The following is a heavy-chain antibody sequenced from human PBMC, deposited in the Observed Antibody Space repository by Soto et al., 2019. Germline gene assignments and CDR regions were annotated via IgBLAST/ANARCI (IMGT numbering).Heavy chain of an antibody. Sequence: GGSLRLSCAASGFTFSSYAMSWVRQAPGKGLEWVSAISGSGGSTYYADSVKGWFTISRDNSKNTLYLQMNSLRAEDTAVYYCARDTYYYDSSGYRNFGYWGQGTLVTVSS. CDR2: ISGSGGST. CDR3: ARDTYYYDSSGYRNFGY. D-gene: IGHD3-22*01. V-gene: IGHV3-23*01. CDR1: GFTFSSYA. J-gene: IGHJ4*02.